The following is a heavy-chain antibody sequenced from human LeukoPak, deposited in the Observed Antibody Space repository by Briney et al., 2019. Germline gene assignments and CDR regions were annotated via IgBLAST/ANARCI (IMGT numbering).Heavy chain of an antibody. V-gene: IGHV4-61*01. CDR2: IYYSGST. D-gene: IGHD4-23*01. J-gene: IGHJ4*02. Sequence: PSETLSLTCTVSGGSISSGSYYWSWIRQPPGKGLEWIGYIYYSGSTNYNPSLKSRVTISVDTSKNQFSLKLSSVTAADTAVYYCASKGNGGNSDFDYWGQGTLVTVSS. CDR1: GGSISSGSYY. CDR3: ASKGNGGNSDFDY.